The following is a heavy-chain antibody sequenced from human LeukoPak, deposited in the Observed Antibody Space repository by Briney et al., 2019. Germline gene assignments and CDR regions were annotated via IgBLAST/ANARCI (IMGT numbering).Heavy chain of an antibody. CDR3: ARVGGYSYGFAFDI. V-gene: IGHV3-7*05. CDR2: IKQDGSEK. J-gene: IGHJ3*02. D-gene: IGHD5-18*01. Sequence: GGSLRLSCAASGFTFSSYWMSWVRQAPGKGLEWVANIKQDGSEKYYVDSVKGRFTISRDNAKNLLYPQMNSLRAEDTAVYYCARVGGYSYGFAFDIWGQGTMVTVSS. CDR1: GFTFSSYW.